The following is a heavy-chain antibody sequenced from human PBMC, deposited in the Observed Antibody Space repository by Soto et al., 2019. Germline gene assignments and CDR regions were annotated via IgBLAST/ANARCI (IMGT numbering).Heavy chain of an antibody. D-gene: IGHD1-26*01. J-gene: IGHJ4*02. CDR1: GFSFTNAW. CDR3: ATDNIYQRHTGSYCSH. V-gene: IGHV3-15*07. CDR2: FKSKTDGGTI. Sequence: EVQLVESGGGLVQPGGSLRLSCAASGFSFTNAWMNWVRQAPGKGLEWVGRFKSKTDGGTIEYGAPVKGRFTISRDDSKNTLYLQMNSLKTEDTAVYYCATDNIYQRHTGSYCSHWGQGTLVTVSS.